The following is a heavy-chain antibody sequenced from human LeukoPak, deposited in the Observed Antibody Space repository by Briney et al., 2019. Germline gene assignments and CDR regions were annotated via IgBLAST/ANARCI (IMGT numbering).Heavy chain of an antibody. CDR2: IYYSGGT. Sequence: SETLTLTCSVSGGSISSRNYYWGRIRQPPGKKLEWIGSIYYSGGTYYNPSLKRRVTISVDTSKNQFSLKLNSVTAADTAVYYCATRSYYDTSGVYGMDVWGQGTTVTVSS. J-gene: IGHJ6*02. D-gene: IGHD3-22*01. CDR3: ATRSYYDTSGVYGMDV. V-gene: IGHV4-39*01. CDR1: GGSISSRNYY.